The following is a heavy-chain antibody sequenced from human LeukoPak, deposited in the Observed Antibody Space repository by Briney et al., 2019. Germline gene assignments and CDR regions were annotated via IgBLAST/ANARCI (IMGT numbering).Heavy chain of an antibody. CDR1: GDSIRSYY. Sequence: PSETLSLTCTVSGDSIRSYYWSWIRQPPGKGLEWIGYIYYSGSTNYNPSLKSRVTISVDTSKNQFSLKLSSVTAADTAVYYCARGGGLDYYYYYMDVWGKGTTVTISS. D-gene: IGHD6-6*01. V-gene: IGHV4-59*01. J-gene: IGHJ6*03. CDR2: IYYSGST. CDR3: ARGGGLDYYYYYMDV.